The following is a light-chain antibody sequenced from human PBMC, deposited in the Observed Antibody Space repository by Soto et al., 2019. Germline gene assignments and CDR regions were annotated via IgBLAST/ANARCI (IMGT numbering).Light chain of an antibody. Sequence: AIRMTQSPSSLSASTGDRVTITCRASQGISSYLAWYQQKPGKAPKLLIYAASTLQSGVPSRFSGSGSGTDFTLTISCLQSEDFATYYCQQYYSYPGFFGPGTKVDIK. CDR3: QQYYSYPGF. CDR1: QGISSY. J-gene: IGKJ3*01. CDR2: AAS. V-gene: IGKV1-8*01.